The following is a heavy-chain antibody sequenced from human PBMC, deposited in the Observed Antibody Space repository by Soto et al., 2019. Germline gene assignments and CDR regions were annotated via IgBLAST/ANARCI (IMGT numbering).Heavy chain of an antibody. CDR1: GFTFSSYG. J-gene: IGHJ6*02. D-gene: IGHD3-10*01. V-gene: IGHV3-30*18. CDR2: ISYDGSNK. CDR3: ANDGHERGGGMDV. Sequence: GGSLRLSCAASGFTFSSYGMHWVRQAPGKGLEWVAVISYDGSNKYYADSVKGRFTISRDNSKNTLYLQMNSLRAEDTAVYYRANDGHERGGGMDVSGQGTTVTVSS.